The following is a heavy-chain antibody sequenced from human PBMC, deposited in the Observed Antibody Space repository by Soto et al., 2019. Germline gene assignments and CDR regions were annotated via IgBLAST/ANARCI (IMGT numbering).Heavy chain of an antibody. CDR2: ISYDGSNK. V-gene: IGHV3-30*03. J-gene: IGHJ6*02. Sequence: QVQLVESAGGVVQPGRSLRLSCAASGFTFSSYGMHWVRQAPGKGLEWVAVISYDGSNKYYADSVKGRFTISRDNSKNTLYLQMNSLRAEDTAVYYCARGAGDYGMDVWGQGTTVTVSS. CDR1: GFTFSSYG. CDR3: ARGAGDYGMDV. D-gene: IGHD3-10*01.